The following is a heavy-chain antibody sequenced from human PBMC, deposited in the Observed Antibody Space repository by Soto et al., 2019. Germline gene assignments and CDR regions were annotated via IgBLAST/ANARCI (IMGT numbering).Heavy chain of an antibody. CDR1: GVGVYNSA. Sequence: VPCEACGVGVYNSAVAWARKEGGHRIEGLAWIVVGSGSTNYDQRFQKRVTITRDMSTSTVHMELSCLSAEDTAVYYCAAELYSGGTCCSFDIWGQGTMVTVSS. CDR2: IVVGSGST. CDR3: AAELYSGGTCCSFDI. J-gene: IGHJ3*02. V-gene: IGHV1-58*01. D-gene: IGHD2-15*01.